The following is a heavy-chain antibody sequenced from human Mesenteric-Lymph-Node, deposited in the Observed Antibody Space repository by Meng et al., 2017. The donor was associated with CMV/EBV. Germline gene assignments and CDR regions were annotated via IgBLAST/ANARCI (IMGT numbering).Heavy chain of an antibody. V-gene: IGHV3-30-3*01. CDR1: GFAFSDNA. CDR3: ARVCEGGSCARDHYYYYGMDV. CDR2: ISYDGSNK. J-gene: IGHJ6*02. Sequence: GGSLRLSCAASGFAFSDNAMHWVRQAPGKGLEWVAVISYDGSNKYYADSVKGRFTISRDNSKNTLYLQMNSLRAEDTAVYYCARVCEGGSCARDHYYYYGMDVWGQGTTVTVSS. D-gene: IGHD2-15*01.